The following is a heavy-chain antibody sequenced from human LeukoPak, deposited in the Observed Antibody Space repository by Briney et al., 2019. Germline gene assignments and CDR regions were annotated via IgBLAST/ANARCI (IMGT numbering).Heavy chain of an antibody. Sequence: ASVKVSCKASGYTFTSYDINWVRQATGQGLEWMGWMNPNSGNTGYAQKFQGRVTMTRNTSISTAHMELSSLRSEDTAVYYCAFSSGWLTIPDYWGQGTLVTVSS. V-gene: IGHV1-8*01. CDR3: AFSSGWLTIPDY. D-gene: IGHD6-19*01. CDR2: MNPNSGNT. J-gene: IGHJ4*02. CDR1: GYTFTSYD.